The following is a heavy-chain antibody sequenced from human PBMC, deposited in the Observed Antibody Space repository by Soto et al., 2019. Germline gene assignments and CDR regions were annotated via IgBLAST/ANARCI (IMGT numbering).Heavy chain of an antibody. CDR3: ARVYSYGMDV. CDR1: GFTFSRYS. Sequence: DVQLVESGGGSVQPGGSLRLSCAASGFTFSRYSMNWVRQAPGKGLEWVSYISSSGSPKYYADSVKGRFTISRDNAKNSLYLQMNSLRDEDTAVYYCARVYSYGMDVWGQGTTVTVSS. J-gene: IGHJ6*02. D-gene: IGHD2-8*01. CDR2: ISSSGSPK. V-gene: IGHV3-48*02.